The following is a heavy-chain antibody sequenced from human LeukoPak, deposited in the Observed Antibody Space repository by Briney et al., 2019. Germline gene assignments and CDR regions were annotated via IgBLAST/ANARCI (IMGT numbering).Heavy chain of an antibody. V-gene: IGHV5-51*01. D-gene: IGHD5-12*01. Sequence: GESPQISCKGSGDIFNSYWIGRVRQMPGKRLEWTGIIYPGDSDTRYSPSFQGQVTISAGKSISTAYLQWSSLKASDTAMYYCARLPGIVATIERYFDYWGQGTLVTVSS. CDR3: ARLPGIVATIERYFDY. J-gene: IGHJ4*02. CDR1: GDIFNSYW. CDR2: IYPGDSDT.